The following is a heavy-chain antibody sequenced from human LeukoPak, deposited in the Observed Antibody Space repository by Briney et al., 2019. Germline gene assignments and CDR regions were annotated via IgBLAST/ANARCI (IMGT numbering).Heavy chain of an antibody. J-gene: IGHJ4*02. CDR1: GGSISSSSYY. CDR2: IYYSGST. V-gene: IGHV4-39*01. CDR3: ARRRWELPRFDY. Sequence: KAPETLSLTCTVSGGSISSSSYYWGWIRQPPGKGLEWIGSIYYSGSTYYNPSLKSRVTISVDTSKNQFSLKLSSVTAADTAVYYCARRRWELPRFDYWGQGTLVTVSS. D-gene: IGHD1-26*01.